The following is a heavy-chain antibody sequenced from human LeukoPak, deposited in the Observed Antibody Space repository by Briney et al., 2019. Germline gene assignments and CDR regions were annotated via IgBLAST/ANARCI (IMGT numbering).Heavy chain of an antibody. J-gene: IGHJ6*02. CDR1: GFTFSSYS. CDR2: ISSSSSYI. V-gene: IGHV3-21*04. Sequence: PGGSLRLPCAASGFTFSSYSMNWVRQAPGKGLEWVSSISSSSSYIYYADSVKGRFTISRDNAKNSLYLQMNSLRAEDTAVYYCARVRGYSGYEGRYYYYGMDVWGQGTTVTVSS. CDR3: ARVRGYSGYEGRYYYYGMDV. D-gene: IGHD5-12*01.